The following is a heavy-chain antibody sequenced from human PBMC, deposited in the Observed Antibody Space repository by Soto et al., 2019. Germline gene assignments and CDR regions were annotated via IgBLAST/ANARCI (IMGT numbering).Heavy chain of an antibody. Sequence: SLRLSGAASGFTFDRYGLHGVRQAPGKGLEWVAVIWSDGSTEYYADSVKGRSTISRDNSKNTMYLQMNSLRGEDTGVYYCARGRIPSAIFDWFDPWGQGTLVTVSS. CDR3: ARGRIPSAIFDWFDP. CDR1: GFTFDRYG. CDR2: IWSDGSTE. D-gene: IGHD2-2*01. V-gene: IGHV3-33*01. J-gene: IGHJ5*02.